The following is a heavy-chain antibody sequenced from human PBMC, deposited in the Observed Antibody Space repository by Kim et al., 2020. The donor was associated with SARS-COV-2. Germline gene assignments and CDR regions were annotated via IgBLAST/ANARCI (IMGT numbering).Heavy chain of an antibody. CDR2: IYTSGST. D-gene: IGHD6-6*01. J-gene: IGHJ6*02. CDR1: GGSISSGSYY. V-gene: IGHV4-61*02. Sequence: SETLSLTCTVSGGSISSGSYYWSWIRQPAGKGLEWIGRIYTSGSTNYNPSLKSRVTISVDTSKNQFSLKLSSVTAADTAVYYCARVRRYSSSFLHYYYGMDVWGQGTTVTVSS. CDR3: ARVRRYSSSFLHYYYGMDV.